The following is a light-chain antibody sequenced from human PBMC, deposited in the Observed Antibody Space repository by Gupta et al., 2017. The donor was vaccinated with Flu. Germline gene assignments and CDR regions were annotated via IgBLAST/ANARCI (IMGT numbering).Light chain of an antibody. Sequence: DIQMTQSPSSLSASVGDRVTITCQASQDISNYLNWYQQKPGKAPKLLIYDASNLETGVPSRFSGSGSGTDFTFTISSLQPEDIATYDCQQYDKLPSYSFGQGTKLEIK. CDR3: QQYDKLPSYS. CDR2: DAS. CDR1: QDISNY. J-gene: IGKJ2*03. V-gene: IGKV1-33*01.